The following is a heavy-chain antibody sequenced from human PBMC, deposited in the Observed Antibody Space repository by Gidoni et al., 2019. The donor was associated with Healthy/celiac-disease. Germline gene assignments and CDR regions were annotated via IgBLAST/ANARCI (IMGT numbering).Heavy chain of an antibody. CDR1: GGSIRRGDYY. CDR3: ARGQIGYCSGGSCYSDAFDI. V-gene: IGHV4-30-4*01. CDR2: IYYSGST. J-gene: IGHJ3*02. D-gene: IGHD2-15*01. Sequence: QVQLQEAGPGLVKPSQTLSLTCTVSGGSIRRGDYYWSWIRQPPGKGLEWIGYIYYSGSTYYNPSLKSRVTISVDTSKNQFSLKLSSVTAADTAVYYCARGQIGYCSGGSCYSDAFDIWGQGTMVTVSS.